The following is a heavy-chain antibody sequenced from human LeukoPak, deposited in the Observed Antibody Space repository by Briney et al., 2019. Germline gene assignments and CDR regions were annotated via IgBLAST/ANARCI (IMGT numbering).Heavy chain of an antibody. V-gene: IGHV1-18*04. CDR2: ISAYNGNT. Sequence: ASVKVCCKASGYTFTSYGISWVRQAPGQGLEWMGWISAYNGNTNYAQKFQGRVTMTTATSTSTAYMELRSLRSADTAVYYCARDHAAGTSGDYWGQGTLVTVSS. CDR3: ARDHAAGTSGDY. J-gene: IGHJ4*02. D-gene: IGHD6-13*01. CDR1: GYTFTSYG.